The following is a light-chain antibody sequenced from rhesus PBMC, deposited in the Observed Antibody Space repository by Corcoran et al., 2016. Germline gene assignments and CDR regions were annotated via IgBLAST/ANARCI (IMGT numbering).Light chain of an antibody. V-gene: IGKV3-24*04. CDR2: DAS. Sequence: ETVVTQSPATLSLSPGERATLSCRASQSVGSNLAWYRQKPGQAPKLLIYDASSRANGIPDRFSGRGSGTEFTLTISSLEPEDVGVYYGHQYNNWWTFGQGTKVEIK. J-gene: IGKJ1*01. CDR3: HQYNNWWT. CDR1: QSVGSN.